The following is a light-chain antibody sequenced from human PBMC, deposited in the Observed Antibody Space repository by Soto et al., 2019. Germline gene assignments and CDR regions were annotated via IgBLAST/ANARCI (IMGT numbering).Light chain of an antibody. CDR1: QSISTD. Sequence: AIQMTQSPSSLAASVGDRVTITCRASQSISTDLGWYQQRPGKAPKLLIYEASNLRSEAPSRFSGSGSGTVFTLTISSLQPEDFATYYCLQDHNYPFTFGPGTKVEI. CDR3: LQDHNYPFT. V-gene: IGKV1-6*01. CDR2: EAS. J-gene: IGKJ3*01.